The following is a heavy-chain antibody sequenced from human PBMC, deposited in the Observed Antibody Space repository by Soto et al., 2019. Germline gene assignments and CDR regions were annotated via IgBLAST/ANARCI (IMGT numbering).Heavy chain of an antibody. V-gene: IGHV1-18*01. J-gene: IGHJ4*02. CDR3: ARGQGDNGYDLQIDH. D-gene: IGHD5-12*01. Sequence: QVQLIQSGAEVKKPGASVKVSCKASGYTFPNYGINWVRQAPGQGLDWMGWISAFNGKTIYAQRFQGKFTMTTDTSATIAYMALRSLESDDTAVYYCARGQGDNGYDLQIDHWGQGTLVTVSS. CDR2: ISAFNGKT. CDR1: GYTFPNYG.